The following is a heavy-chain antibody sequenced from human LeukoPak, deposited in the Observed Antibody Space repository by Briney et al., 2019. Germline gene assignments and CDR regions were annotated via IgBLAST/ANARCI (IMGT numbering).Heavy chain of an antibody. J-gene: IGHJ4*02. D-gene: IGHD3-10*01. CDR3: TKDYYGSGSYRYRFDY. V-gene: IGHV3-15*01. CDR1: GITFSNAW. CDR2: IKSKTDGGTT. Sequence: GGSLRLSCAASGITFSNAWMSWVRQAPGKGLEWVGRIKSKTDGGTTDYAAPVKGRFTISRDDSKNTLYLQMNSLKTEDTAVYYCTKDYYGSGSYRYRFDYWGQGTLVTVSS.